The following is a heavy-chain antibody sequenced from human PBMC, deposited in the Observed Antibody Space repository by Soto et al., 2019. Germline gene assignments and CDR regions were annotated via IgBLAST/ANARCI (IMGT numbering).Heavy chain of an antibody. CDR2: ISYDGSKR. CDR1: GFTFSSYT. V-gene: IGHV3-30-3*01. D-gene: IGHD1-26*01. J-gene: IGHJ3*02. Sequence: QVQLVESGGGVVQPGTSLRLSCAASGFTFSSYTTHWVRQAPGKGLEWVALISYDGSKRYYSDSVRGRFTISRDDSKNTMFLEMNSLRTEDTATYVCARDGVAGSDDAFDIWGQGTMVTVSS. CDR3: ARDGVAGSDDAFDI.